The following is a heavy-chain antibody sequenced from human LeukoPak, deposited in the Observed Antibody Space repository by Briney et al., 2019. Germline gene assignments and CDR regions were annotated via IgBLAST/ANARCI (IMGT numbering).Heavy chain of an antibody. V-gene: IGHV4-38-2*01. CDR3: ARWGPRIQYEGGGAFDI. D-gene: IGHD3-16*01. Sequence: SETLSLTCAVSGYSISSGYYWGWIRQPPGKGLEWIGSIYHSGSTSYNPSLKSRVTISVDTSKNRFSLKLSSVTAADTAVYYCARWGPRIQYEGGGAFDIWGQGTMATVSS. CDR2: IYHSGST. J-gene: IGHJ3*02. CDR1: GYSISSGYY.